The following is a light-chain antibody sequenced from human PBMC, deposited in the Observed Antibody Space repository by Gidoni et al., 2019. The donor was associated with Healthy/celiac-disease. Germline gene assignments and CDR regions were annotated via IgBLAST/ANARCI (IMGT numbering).Light chain of an antibody. V-gene: IGKV1-39*01. CDR3: QQSYSTPLT. J-gene: IGKJ4*01. CDR1: QSISSY. CDR2: AAS. Sequence: DIQLTPFPSSLSASVGDRVTITCRASQSISSYLNWYQQKPGKAPKLLSYAASSLQSGVPSRFSGSGSGTDFTITISSLQPEDFATYYCQQSYSTPLTFGGGTKVEIK.